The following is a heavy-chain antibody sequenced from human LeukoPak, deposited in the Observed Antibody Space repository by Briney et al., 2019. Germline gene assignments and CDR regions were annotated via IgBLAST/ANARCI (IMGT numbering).Heavy chain of an antibody. CDR2: IYHSGST. Sequence: KASETLSLTCSVSGYSISSGYYWGWIRQPPGKGLEWIGSIYHSGSTYYNPSLKSRVTISVDTSKNQFSLKLSSVTAADTAVYYCARVILYQRGDNWFDPWGQGTLVTVSS. D-gene: IGHD2-8*01. CDR3: ARVILYQRGDNWFDP. V-gene: IGHV4-38-2*02. J-gene: IGHJ5*02. CDR1: GYSISSGYY.